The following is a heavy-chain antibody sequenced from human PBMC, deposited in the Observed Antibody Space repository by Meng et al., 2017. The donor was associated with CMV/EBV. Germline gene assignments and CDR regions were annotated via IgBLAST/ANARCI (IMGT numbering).Heavy chain of an antibody. CDR3: ARNLGARTPRDAMDV. V-gene: IGHV3-11*04. CDR1: GGSISSGDYY. J-gene: IGHJ6*02. D-gene: IGHD6-6*01. Sequence: LSLTCTVSGGSISSGDYYWSWVRQAPGKGLEWTSYISAGGDTIYYADSVKGRFTISRDNAKKSLYLQMNSLRAEDTAIYYCARNLGARTPRDAMDVWGQGTTVTVSS. CDR2: ISAGGDTI.